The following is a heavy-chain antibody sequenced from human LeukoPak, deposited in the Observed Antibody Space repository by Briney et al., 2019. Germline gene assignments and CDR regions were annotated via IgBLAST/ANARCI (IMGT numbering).Heavy chain of an antibody. V-gene: IGHV4-31*03. J-gene: IGHJ4*02. Sequence: SETLSLTCTVSGGSISSGGYYWSWIRQHPGKGLEWIGYIYYSGSTYYNPSLKSRVTISVDTSKNQFSLKLSSVTAADTAVYYCARLNYDILTGPDYWGREPWSPSPQ. CDR2: IYYSGST. CDR3: ARLNYDILTGPDY. D-gene: IGHD3-9*01. CDR1: GGSISSGGYY.